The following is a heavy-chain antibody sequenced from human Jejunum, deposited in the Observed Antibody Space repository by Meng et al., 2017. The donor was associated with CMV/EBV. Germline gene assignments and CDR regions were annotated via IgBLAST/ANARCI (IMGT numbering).Heavy chain of an antibody. Sequence: VSGFTLSNYWMHWVRQAPGKGLVWVSRISLDGSSTNYADSVKGRFTISRDNAKNTLSLQMNSLRGEDTAVYYCAREQSSSYAFDIWGQGTVVTVSS. CDR2: ISLDGSST. J-gene: IGHJ3*02. V-gene: IGHV3-74*01. CDR3: AREQSSSYAFDI. D-gene: IGHD6-6*01. CDR1: GFTLSNYW.